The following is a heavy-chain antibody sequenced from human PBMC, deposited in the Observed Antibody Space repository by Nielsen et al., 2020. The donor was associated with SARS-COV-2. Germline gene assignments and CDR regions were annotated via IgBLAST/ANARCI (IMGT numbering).Heavy chain of an antibody. Sequence: GSLRLSCAVSGGSISSSNWWSWVRQPPGKGLEWIGEIYHSGSTNYNPSLKSRVTISVDKSKNQFSLKLSSVTAADTAVYYCARSITIFGVVIALDYWGQGTLVTVSS. CDR2: IYHSGST. D-gene: IGHD3-3*01. V-gene: IGHV4-4*02. CDR3: ARSITIFGVVIALDY. J-gene: IGHJ4*02. CDR1: GGSISSSNW.